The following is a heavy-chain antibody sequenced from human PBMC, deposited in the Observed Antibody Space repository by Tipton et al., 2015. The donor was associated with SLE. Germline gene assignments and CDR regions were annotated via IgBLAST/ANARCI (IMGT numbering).Heavy chain of an antibody. V-gene: IGHV4-34*01. CDR2: VNHRGST. J-gene: IGHJ4*02. CDR1: GGSFSSYF. D-gene: IGHD1-26*01. CDR3: ATGDSGTYYRPGIPALTY. Sequence: TLSLTCAVHGGSFSSYFWTWIRQPPGKGLEWIGEVNHRGSTNSNPSLNSRVTMSLDTSKNQFSLMLSSLTAADTAVYYCATGDSGTYYRPGIPALTYWGQGTLVAVSA.